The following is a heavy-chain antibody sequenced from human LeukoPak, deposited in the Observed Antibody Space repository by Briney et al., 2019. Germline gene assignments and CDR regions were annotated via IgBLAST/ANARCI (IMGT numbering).Heavy chain of an antibody. Sequence: KPSETLSLTCTVSGGSISSSSYYWGWIRQPPGKGLEWIGSIYYSGSTYYNPSLKSRVTISVDTSKNQFSLKLSSVTAADTAVYYCASFEASYYDSSGYIDYWGQGTLVTVSS. V-gene: IGHV4-39*07. CDR1: GGSISSSSYY. D-gene: IGHD3-22*01. CDR2: IYYSGST. CDR3: ASFEASYYDSSGYIDY. J-gene: IGHJ4*02.